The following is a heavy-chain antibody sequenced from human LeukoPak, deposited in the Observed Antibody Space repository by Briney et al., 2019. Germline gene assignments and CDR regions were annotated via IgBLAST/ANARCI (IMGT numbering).Heavy chain of an antibody. Sequence: SETLSLTCTVSGGSISSGGYYWSWIRQHPGKGLEWIGYIYYSGSTNYNPSLKSRVTISVDTSKNQFSLKLSSVTAADTAVYYCASSYDSSGYYDYWGQGTLVTVSS. CDR3: ASSYDSSGYYDY. CDR1: GGSISSGGYY. J-gene: IGHJ4*02. D-gene: IGHD3-22*01. V-gene: IGHV4-61*08. CDR2: IYYSGST.